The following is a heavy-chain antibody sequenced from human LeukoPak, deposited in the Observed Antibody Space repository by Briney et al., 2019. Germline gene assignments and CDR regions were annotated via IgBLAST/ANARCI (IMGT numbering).Heavy chain of an antibody. CDR2: IIPIFGTA. CDR1: GGTFTSYG. CDR3: ARGSRLMGAKNDY. J-gene: IGHJ4*02. Sequence: SVKVSCKASGGTFTSYGISWVRQAPGQGLEWMGGIIPIFGTANYAQKFQGRVTITPDKSTSTAYMELSSLRSEDTAVYYCARGSRLMGAKNDYWGQGTLVTVSS. V-gene: IGHV1-69*06. D-gene: IGHD1-26*01.